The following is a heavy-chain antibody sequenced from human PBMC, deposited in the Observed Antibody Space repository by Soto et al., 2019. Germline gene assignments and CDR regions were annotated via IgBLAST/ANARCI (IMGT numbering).Heavy chain of an antibody. CDR1: GGSLSSYY. J-gene: IGHJ5*02. CDR2: VYFSGNN. D-gene: IGHD6-25*01. Sequence: SETLSLTCTVSGGSLSSYYWTLIRQWPGKGLEWIGYVYFSGNNHYNPSLKSRVTISIDTSKNQFSLRLASVTAADPAFYYCGSVRPSGYVLAWGQGTLVTLSS. V-gene: IGHV4-59*01. CDR3: GSVRPSGYVLA.